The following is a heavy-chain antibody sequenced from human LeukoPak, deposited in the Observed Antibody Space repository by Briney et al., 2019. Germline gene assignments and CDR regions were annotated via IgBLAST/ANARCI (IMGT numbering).Heavy chain of an antibody. V-gene: IGHV3-53*01. Sequence: GGSLRLSCAASGFTVSSNYMSWVRQAPGKGLEWVSIIYSGGSTFYAGSMKGRFTISRDNSKNTLYLQMNSLRAEDTAVYYCARGGSYLSAFDIWGQGTMVTVSS. CDR2: IYSGGST. D-gene: IGHD1-26*01. J-gene: IGHJ3*02. CDR3: ARGGSYLSAFDI. CDR1: GFTVSSNY.